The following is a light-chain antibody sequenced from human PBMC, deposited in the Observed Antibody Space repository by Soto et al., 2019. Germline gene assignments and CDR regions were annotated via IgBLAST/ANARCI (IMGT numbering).Light chain of an antibody. V-gene: IGLV2-14*01. CDR2: DVS. J-gene: IGLJ1*01. Sequence: ALTQPASVSGSPGQSITISCTGTSSDVGGYNYVSWYQQHPGKAPKLMIYDVSNRPSGVSNRFSGSKSGNTASLTISGLQAEDEADYYCSSYTSSSTRVFGTGTKVTVL. CDR3: SSYTSSSTRV. CDR1: SSDVGGYNY.